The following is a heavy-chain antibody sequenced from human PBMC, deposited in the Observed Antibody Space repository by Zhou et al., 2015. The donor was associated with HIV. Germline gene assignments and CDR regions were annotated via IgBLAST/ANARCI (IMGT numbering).Heavy chain of an antibody. Sequence: QVQLVQSGAEVKKPGSAVKVSCKASGGTFNSHPLSWVRQAPGQGLEWLGGINPISGITNYAEKFQGRVTIIVDKSRSTGYMELSSLRSEDTAVYYCASLTPMAEVDYWGQGTLVTVSS. CDR3: ASLTPMAEVDY. V-gene: IGHV1-69*17. J-gene: IGHJ4*02. CDR2: INPISGIT. D-gene: IGHD5-18*01. CDR1: GGTFNSHP.